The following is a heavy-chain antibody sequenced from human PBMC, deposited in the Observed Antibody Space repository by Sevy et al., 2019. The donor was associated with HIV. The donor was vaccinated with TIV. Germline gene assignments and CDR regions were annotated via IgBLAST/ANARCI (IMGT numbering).Heavy chain of an antibody. V-gene: IGHV3-7*01. CDR2: IKQDGSEK. CDR1: GFTFSSYG. Sequence: GGSLRLSCAASGFTFSSYGMHWVRQAPGTGLEWVANIKQDGSEKYDVDSVKGRFTISRDNAKKSLFLQMNSLRAEDTAVYYCVKNRDDSSGFGMDVWGQGTTVTVSS. J-gene: IGHJ6*02. D-gene: IGHD5-12*01. CDR3: VKNRDDSSGFGMDV.